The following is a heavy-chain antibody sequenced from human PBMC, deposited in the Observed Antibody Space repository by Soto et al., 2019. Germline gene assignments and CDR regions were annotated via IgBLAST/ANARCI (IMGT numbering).Heavy chain of an antibody. V-gene: IGHV4-61*01. CDR1: GGSVSSGSYY. J-gene: IGHJ4*02. CDR3: ARTYSSSWYELDY. CDR2: IYYSGST. D-gene: IGHD6-13*01. Sequence: SETLSLTCTVSGGSVSSGSYYWSWIRQPPGKGLEWIGYIYYSGSTNYNPSLKSRVTISVDTSKNQFSLKLSSVTAADTAVYYCARTYSSSWYELDYWGQGTLVTVSS.